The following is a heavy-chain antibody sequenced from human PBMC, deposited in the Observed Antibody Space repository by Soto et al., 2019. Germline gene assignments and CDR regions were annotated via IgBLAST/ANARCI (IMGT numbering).Heavy chain of an antibody. CDR2: INHSGST. Sequence: PSENLSLTCAVYGGSFSGYYWSWIRQPPGKGLEWIGEINHSGSTNYNPSLKSRVTISVDTSKNQFSLKLSSVTAADTAVYYCARRLGFLDWSTSPTSNWFDPWGQGTLVTVSS. CDR3: ARRLGFLDWSTSPTSNWFDP. V-gene: IGHV4-34*01. J-gene: IGHJ5*02. CDR1: GGSFSGYY. D-gene: IGHD3-3*01.